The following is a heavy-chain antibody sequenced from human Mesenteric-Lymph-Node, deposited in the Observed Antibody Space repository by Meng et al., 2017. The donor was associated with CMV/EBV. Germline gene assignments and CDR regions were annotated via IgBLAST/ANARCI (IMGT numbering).Heavy chain of an antibody. CDR3: ASGLRLYSSGWFYFDY. D-gene: IGHD6-19*01. V-gene: IGHV3-11*01. Sequence: GESLKISCAASGFTFSDYYMSWIRQAPGKGLEWVSYISSSGSTIYYADSVKGRFTISRDNAKNSLYLQMNSLRAEDTAVYYCASGLRLYSSGWFYFDYWGQGTLVTVSS. J-gene: IGHJ4*02. CDR1: GFTFSDYY. CDR2: ISSSGSTI.